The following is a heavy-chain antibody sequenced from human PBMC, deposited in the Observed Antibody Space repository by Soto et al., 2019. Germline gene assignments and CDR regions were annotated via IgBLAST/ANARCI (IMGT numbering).Heavy chain of an antibody. Sequence: QVQLVQSGPEVKKPGSSVKVSCKASGGTFRNHAINWLRQAPGQGLAWMGGMIPFFGTTTYAQKFRDKVTITADESTTTAYMELRSLRLEDTAVYYCARPLRDGSKWHYWFDPCGQGTLVTVSS. V-gene: IGHV1-69*01. J-gene: IGHJ5*02. CDR1: GGTFRNHA. CDR2: MIPFFGTT. CDR3: ARPLRDGSKWHYWFDP. D-gene: IGHD5-12*01.